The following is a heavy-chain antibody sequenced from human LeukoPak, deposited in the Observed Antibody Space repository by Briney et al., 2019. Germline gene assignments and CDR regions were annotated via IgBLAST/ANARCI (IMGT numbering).Heavy chain of an antibody. CDR2: IWYDGSNK. CDR1: GFTFSSYG. Sequence: QPGGSLRLSCAASGFTFSSYGMHWVRQAPGKGLEWVAVIWYDGSNKYYADSVKGRFTIFRDNSKNTLYLQMNSLRAEDTAVYYCARSETYYYDSSVAFDIWGQGTMVTVSS. V-gene: IGHV3-33*01. CDR3: ARSETYYYDSSVAFDI. J-gene: IGHJ3*02. D-gene: IGHD3-22*01.